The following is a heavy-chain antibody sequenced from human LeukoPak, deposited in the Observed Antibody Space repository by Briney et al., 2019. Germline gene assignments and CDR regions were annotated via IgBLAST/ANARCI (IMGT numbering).Heavy chain of an antibody. V-gene: IGHV3-74*01. Sequence: GGSLTLSCAASGFTFSRHWMHWVRQAPGKGPVWVSRINGDGSSTNYADSVKGRLTISRDNAKDTLYLQMNSLRVEDTAVYYCARAPYSSSWTFDYWGQGALVTVSS. CDR3: ARAPYSSSWTFDY. J-gene: IGHJ4*02. CDR2: INGDGSST. CDR1: GFTFSRHW. D-gene: IGHD6-13*01.